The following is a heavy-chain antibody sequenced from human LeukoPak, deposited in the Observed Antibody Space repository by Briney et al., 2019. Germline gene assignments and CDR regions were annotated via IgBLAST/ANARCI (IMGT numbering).Heavy chain of an antibody. J-gene: IGHJ4*02. Sequence: ASVKVSCKASGYTFTSYAMHWVRQAPGQRLECMGWINTGNGNTKYSQRFQGRVTITRDTSASTAYMDLSSLRSEDTAVYYCARNTETAIPLPYYFDYWGQGTLVTVSS. CDR1: GYTFTSYA. CDR3: ARNTETAIPLPYYFDY. V-gene: IGHV1-3*04. D-gene: IGHD2-21*02. CDR2: INTGNGNT.